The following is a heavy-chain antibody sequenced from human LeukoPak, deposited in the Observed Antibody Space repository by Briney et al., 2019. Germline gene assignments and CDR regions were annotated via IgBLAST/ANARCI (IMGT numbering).Heavy chain of an antibody. D-gene: IGHD3-22*01. CDR3: AKGPDSSGYYYYVDY. V-gene: IGHV3-30*18. J-gene: IGHJ4*02. CDR2: ISYDGSDK. CDR1: GFTFSSDS. Sequence: GGSLRLSCVASGFTFSSDSINWVRQAPGRGLEWVAVISYDGSDKYYADSVKGRFTISRDNSKNTLYLQMNSLRAEDTAVYYCAKGPDSSGYYYYVDYWGRGTLVTVSS.